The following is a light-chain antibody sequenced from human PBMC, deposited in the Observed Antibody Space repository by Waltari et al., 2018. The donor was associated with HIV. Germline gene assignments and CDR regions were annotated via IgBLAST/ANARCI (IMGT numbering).Light chain of an antibody. CDR3: CSYAGSPYV. V-gene: IGLV2-11*01. J-gene: IGLJ1*01. CDR1: NSDIGRDNY. CDR2: DVI. Sequence: QSALTQPRSVSGSPGQSVTISCTGTNSDIGRDNYVSWYQQHPGKVPKLIIYDVIKRPSGVSDRFSGSKSGNTASLTIYALQSEDEADYYCCSYAGSPYVFGSGTTVTVL.